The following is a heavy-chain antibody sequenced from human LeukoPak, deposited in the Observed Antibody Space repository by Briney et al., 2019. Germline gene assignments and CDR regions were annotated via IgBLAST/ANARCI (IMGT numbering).Heavy chain of an antibody. CDR3: ARAPSVYDYGHYFDY. D-gene: IGHD5/OR15-5a*01. CDR1: GGTFSSYA. Sequence: ASVKVSCKASGGTFSSYAISWVRQAPGQGLEWMGRIIPIFGTANYAQKFQGRVTITTDESTSTAYMELSSLRSEDTAVYYCARAPSVYDYGHYFDYWGQGTLVTVSS. V-gene: IGHV1-69*05. J-gene: IGHJ4*02. CDR2: IIPIFGTA.